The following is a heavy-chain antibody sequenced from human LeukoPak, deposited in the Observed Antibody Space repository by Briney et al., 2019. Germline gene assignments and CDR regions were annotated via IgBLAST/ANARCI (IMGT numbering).Heavy chain of an antibody. V-gene: IGHV3-66*01. CDR1: GFTVSSTH. CDR3: ARVAVAYFDY. J-gene: IGHJ4*02. D-gene: IGHD6-19*01. CDR2: IYSGGAA. Sequence: GGSLRLSCAASGFTVSSTHMGWVRQAPGKGLEWVAVIYSGGAAYYPDSVKGRFTISRDLSKNTLYLQMDDLRAEDTAVYYCARVAVAYFDYWGQGTLVTVSS.